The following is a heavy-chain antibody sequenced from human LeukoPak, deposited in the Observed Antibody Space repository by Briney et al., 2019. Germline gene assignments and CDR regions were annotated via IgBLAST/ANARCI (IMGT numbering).Heavy chain of an antibody. CDR1: GCSISSSSYY. CDR3: AGSSGYYPNWFDP. CDR2: IYYSGST. Sequence: PSETLSLTCTVSGCSISSSSYYWGWIRQPPGKGLEWIGSIYYSGSTYYNPSLKSRVTISVDTSKNQFSLKLSSVTAADTAVYYCAGSSGYYPNWFDPWGQGTLVTVSS. D-gene: IGHD3-22*01. J-gene: IGHJ5*02. V-gene: IGHV4-39*01.